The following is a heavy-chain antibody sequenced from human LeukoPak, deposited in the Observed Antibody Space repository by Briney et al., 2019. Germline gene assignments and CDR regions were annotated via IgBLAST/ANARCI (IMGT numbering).Heavy chain of an antibody. CDR2: IYSGGRT. V-gene: IGHV3-66*01. D-gene: IGHD3-9*01. Sequence: GGSLRLSCAASGFTVSSTYMNWVRQAPGKGLEWVSVIYSGGRTYYADSVKGRFTISRDNSKNTVYLQMNSLRAEDTAVYYCARGTEYYDILTGLFDYWGQGTLVTVSS. CDR1: GFTVSSTY. J-gene: IGHJ4*02. CDR3: ARGTEYYDILTGLFDY.